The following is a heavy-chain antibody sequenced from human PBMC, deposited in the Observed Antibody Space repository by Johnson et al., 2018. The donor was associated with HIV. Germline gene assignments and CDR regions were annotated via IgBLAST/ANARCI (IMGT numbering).Heavy chain of an antibody. V-gene: IGHV3-33*08. D-gene: IGHD6-13*01. J-gene: IGHJ3*02. CDR3: ARERIGYSSSGDAFDI. CDR2: IWYDGSNK. Sequence: QVQLVESGGGVVRPGGSLRLSCAASGFTFDDYGMHWVRQAPGKGLEWVAIIWYDGSNKYYTDSVKGRFTISRDNSKNTMFRQMNSLRAEDTAVYYCARERIGYSSSGDAFDIWGQGTMVTVSS. CDR1: GFTFDDYG.